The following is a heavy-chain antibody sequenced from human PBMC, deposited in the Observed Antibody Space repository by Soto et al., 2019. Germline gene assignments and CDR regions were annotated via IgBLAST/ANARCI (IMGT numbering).Heavy chain of an antibody. CDR2: INPSGGST. CDR3: ARVGTFMSTVTRFDY. D-gene: IGHD4-17*01. J-gene: IGHJ4*02. Sequence: ASLKVSCKASGYTFTIYYMHWVRQAPGQGLEWMGIINPSGGSTSYAQKFQGRVTMTRDTSTSTVYMELSSLRSEDTAVYYCARVGTFMSTVTRFDYWGQGTLVTVSS. CDR1: GYTFTIYY. V-gene: IGHV1-46*01.